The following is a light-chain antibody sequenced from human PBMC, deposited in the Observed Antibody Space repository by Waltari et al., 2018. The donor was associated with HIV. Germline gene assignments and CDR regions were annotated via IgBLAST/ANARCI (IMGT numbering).Light chain of an antibody. CDR2: WND. Sequence: QSVLTQPPSASGTPGQRVTLPCSGSSSNIGIHNVYWYQQLQGRAPKPLIYWNDQLPAGVPDRFSGSKAGASAALAISGLRSEDEADYYGAAWDDSLNGLVCGGGTKLTVL. CDR3: AAWDDSLNGLV. CDR1: SSNIGIHN. V-gene: IGLV1-47*01. J-gene: IGLJ2*01.